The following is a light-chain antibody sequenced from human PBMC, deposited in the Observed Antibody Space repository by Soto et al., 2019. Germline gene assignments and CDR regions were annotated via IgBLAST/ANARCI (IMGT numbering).Light chain of an antibody. CDR2: KAS. J-gene: IGKJ2*03. CDR1: QTIFSW. V-gene: IGKV1-5*03. Sequence: IQMTQSPSTLSASVGDRVSITCRASQTIFSWLAWYQQKPGKATNLLIYKASSLESGVPSRYSGSGYGTESTLTISGLQPDDSAAYYCQQYNSNPYSFGQGTKLEIK. CDR3: QQYNSNPYS.